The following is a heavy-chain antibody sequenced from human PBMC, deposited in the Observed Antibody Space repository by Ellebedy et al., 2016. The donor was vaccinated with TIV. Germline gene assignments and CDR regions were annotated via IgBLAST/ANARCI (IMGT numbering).Heavy chain of an antibody. J-gene: IGHJ4*02. CDR2: IYYSGST. D-gene: IGHD5-12*01. Sequence: MPSETLSLTCTVSGGSIDNGAYYWSWIRQPPGKGLEWIGNIYYSGSTDYNPSVKSRVSISMDKSKNQFSLKLSSVTAADTAVYYCAREIVAPNGPNFDSWGQGTLVTVSS. CDR1: GGSIDNGAYY. V-gene: IGHV4-30-4*01. CDR3: AREIVAPNGPNFDS.